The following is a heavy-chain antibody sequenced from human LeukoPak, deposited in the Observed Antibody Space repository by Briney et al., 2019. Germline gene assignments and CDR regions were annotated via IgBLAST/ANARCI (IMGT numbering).Heavy chain of an antibody. CDR2: INSDGSST. CDR3: ARARPYYDILTGTRRDDAFDI. V-gene: IGHV3-74*01. J-gene: IGHJ3*02. CDR1: GFTFSSYW. D-gene: IGHD3-9*01. Sequence: GGSLRLSCAASGFTFSSYWMHWVRQAPGKGLVWVSRINSDGSSTNYADSVKGRFTISRDNAKNTLYLQMNSLRAEDTAVYYCARARPYYDILTGTRRDDAFDIWGQETMVTVSS.